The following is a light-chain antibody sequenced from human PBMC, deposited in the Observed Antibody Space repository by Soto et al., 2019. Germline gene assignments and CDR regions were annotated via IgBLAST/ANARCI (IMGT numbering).Light chain of an antibody. CDR2: KVS. CDR3: MQGTHWPIT. J-gene: IGKJ5*01. Sequence: DVVMNQSPLSLPVTLGQPASVSCRSNQSLVHSDGIAYFSWFQQKKGRSPRRLIYKVSNRASGVPARFRGSGSGTDFALQLSRVEAEDVSVYYCMQGTHWPITFGQGTRLEIK. CDR1: QSLVHSDGIAY. V-gene: IGKV2-30*02.